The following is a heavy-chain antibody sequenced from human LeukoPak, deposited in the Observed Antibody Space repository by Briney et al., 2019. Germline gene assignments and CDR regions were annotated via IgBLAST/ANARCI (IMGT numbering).Heavy chain of an antibody. CDR1: GFIFSDYA. V-gene: IGHV3-30*04. CDR3: ARSGTA. D-gene: IGHD1-1*01. J-gene: IGHJ5*02. CDR2: ISYDGSNK. Sequence: LPGGSLRLSCAASGFIFSDYAMHWVRQAPGKGLEWVAVISYDGSNKYYADSVKGRFTISRDNSKNTLYLQMNSLRAEDTAVYYCARSGTAWGQGTLVTVSS.